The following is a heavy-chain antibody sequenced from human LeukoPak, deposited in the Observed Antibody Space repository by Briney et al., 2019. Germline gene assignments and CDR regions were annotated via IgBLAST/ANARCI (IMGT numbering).Heavy chain of an antibody. D-gene: IGHD3-10*01. CDR3: ARDYYGSGSYYGGLFDP. Sequence: SETLSLTCTVSGYSISSGYYWGWIRQPPGKGLEWIGSTYHSGSTYYNPSLKSRVTISADTSKNQFSLKLSSVTAADTAVYYCARDYYGSGSYYGGLFDPWGQGTLVTVSS. V-gene: IGHV4-38-2*02. CDR1: GYSISSGYY. CDR2: TYHSGST. J-gene: IGHJ5*02.